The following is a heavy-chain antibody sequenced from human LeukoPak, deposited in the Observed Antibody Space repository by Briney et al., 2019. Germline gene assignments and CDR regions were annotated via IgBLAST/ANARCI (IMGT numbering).Heavy chain of an antibody. CDR1: GYTLTDSY. V-gene: IGHV1-2*02. CDR2: INPNSGGT. CDR3: ARIIKDYDILTGHTLTLDY. J-gene: IGHJ4*02. D-gene: IGHD3-9*01. Sequence: ASVKVSCKASGYTLTDSYMHWVRQAPGQGLEWMGWINPNSGGTNYAQRFQGRVTMTRDMSTSTVYMELRSLRSDDTAVYYCARIIKDYDILTGHTLTLDYWGQGTLVTVSS.